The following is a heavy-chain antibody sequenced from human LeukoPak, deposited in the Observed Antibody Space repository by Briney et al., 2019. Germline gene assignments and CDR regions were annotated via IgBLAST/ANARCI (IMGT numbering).Heavy chain of an antibody. V-gene: IGHV4-59*01. D-gene: IGHD3-22*01. J-gene: IGHJ4*02. Sequence: MASETLSLTCTVSGGSISSYYWSGIRQPPGKGLEWIGYISNSGSTNYNPSLKSRVTISVDTSKNQFSLKLSSVTAADTAVYYCARYYYESSGYWVFDYWGQGTLVTVSS. CDR1: GGSISSYY. CDR2: ISNSGST. CDR3: ARYYYESSGYWVFDY.